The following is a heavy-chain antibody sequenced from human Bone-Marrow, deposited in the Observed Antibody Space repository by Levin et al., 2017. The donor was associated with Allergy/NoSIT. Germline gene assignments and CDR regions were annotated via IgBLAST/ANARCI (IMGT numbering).Heavy chain of an antibody. CDR2: IYHSGNT. Sequence: LSQTLSLTCVVSGYSISSNCYWGWIRQPPGKGLEWIGNIYHSGNTFYNPSLRSRVTISVDTSKNQFSLKLNSVTAADTAVYYCARDCGDLIENWFDSWGQGTLVTVSS. D-gene: IGHD2-21*01. V-gene: IGHV4-38-2*02. CDR3: ARDCGDLIENWFDS. CDR1: GYSISSNCY. J-gene: IGHJ5*01.